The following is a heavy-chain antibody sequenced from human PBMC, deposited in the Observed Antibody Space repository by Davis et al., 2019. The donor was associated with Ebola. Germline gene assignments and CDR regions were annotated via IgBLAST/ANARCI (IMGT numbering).Heavy chain of an antibody. D-gene: IGHD3-22*01. CDR2: INHSGST. CDR3: ARTTCYYDSSGLYHREGYYFDY. V-gene: IGHV4-34*01. Sequence: MPPRSLTPSCALYAGSSSGYYWSCIRQLPGNGLEWIGEINHSGSTNYNPSLKSRVTISVDTSKTQSTLKLNSVTVADTAMYCCARTTCYYDSSGLYHREGYYFDYWGQGTLVTVSS. J-gene: IGHJ4*02. CDR1: AGSSSGYY.